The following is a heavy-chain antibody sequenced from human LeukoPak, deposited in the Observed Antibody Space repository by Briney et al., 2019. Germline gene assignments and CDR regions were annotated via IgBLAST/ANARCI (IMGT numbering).Heavy chain of an antibody. CDR1: GFTFSSYG. Sequence: GRSLRLSCAASGFTFSSYGMHWVRQAPGKGLEWVAVIWIDGSNKYYADSVKGRFTISRDNAKNSLYLQMNSLRAEDTALYYCAKDRDYSSSGASVDYWGQGTLVTVSS. CDR2: IWIDGSNK. D-gene: IGHD6-6*01. V-gene: IGHV3-33*03. CDR3: AKDRDYSSSGASVDY. J-gene: IGHJ4*02.